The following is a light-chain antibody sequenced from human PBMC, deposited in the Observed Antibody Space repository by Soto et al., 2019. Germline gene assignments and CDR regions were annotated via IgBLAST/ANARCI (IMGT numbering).Light chain of an antibody. CDR2: DAS. J-gene: IGKJ2*01. V-gene: IGKV1-5*01. CDR3: QQYNSYLYT. CDR1: QSISSW. Sequence: DIQLTQSPATLSASVGDRVTITCRVSQSISSWLAWYQQKPGKAPKLLIYDASSLESGVPSRFSGSGSGTEFTLTISSLQPDDFATYYCQQYNSYLYTFGQGTK.